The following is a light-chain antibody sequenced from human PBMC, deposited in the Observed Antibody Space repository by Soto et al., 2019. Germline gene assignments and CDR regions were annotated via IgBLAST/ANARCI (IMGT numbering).Light chain of an antibody. Sequence: EIVLTQSPCTLTLSPGETAALSCRASQTISNNYLVWYRQKPCQAPRLLIYAVSSRAAGIPDRFSGSGSGTDFALTIARLEPEDSAVYYCQQHSNSPWTFGQGTRVEI. CDR2: AVS. J-gene: IGKJ1*01. CDR3: QQHSNSPWT. V-gene: IGKV3-20*01. CDR1: QTISNNY.